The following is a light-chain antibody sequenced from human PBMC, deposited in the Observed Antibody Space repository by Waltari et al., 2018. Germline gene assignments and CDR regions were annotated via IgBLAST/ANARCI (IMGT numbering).Light chain of an antibody. CDR2: LGS. Sequence: VMTPSPLPLPVTPGEPTSISCRSSQSLLHSNGYNYLDWYLQKPGQSPQLLIYLGSNRDSGVPDRFSGSGSGTDFTLKISRVEAEDVGVYYCMQALQTPLTFGQGTKLEIK. J-gene: IGKJ2*01. CDR1: QSLLHSNGYNY. V-gene: IGKV2-28*01. CDR3: MQALQTPLT.